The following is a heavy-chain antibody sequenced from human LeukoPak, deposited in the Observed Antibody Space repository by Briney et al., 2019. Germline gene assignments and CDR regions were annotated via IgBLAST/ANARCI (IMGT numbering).Heavy chain of an antibody. CDR3: AKPGGYCTDGICYHFDY. Sequence: GRSLRLSCAASGFAFNTFGIHWVRQAPGKGLEWVAVISSDGSKEYYGDSVKGRFTISRDNSKNILYLQMNSLRAEDSAVYYCAKPGGYCTDGICYHFDYWGQGTLVTVSS. D-gene: IGHD2-8*01. V-gene: IGHV3-30*18. J-gene: IGHJ4*02. CDR2: ISSDGSKE. CDR1: GFAFNTFG.